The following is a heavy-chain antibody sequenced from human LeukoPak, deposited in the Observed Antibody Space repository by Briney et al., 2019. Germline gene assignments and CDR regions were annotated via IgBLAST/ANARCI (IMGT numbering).Heavy chain of an antibody. V-gene: IGHV4-34*01. CDR1: GGSFSGYY. D-gene: IGHD3-10*01. J-gene: IGHJ6*02. Sequence: SETLSLTCAVYGGSFSGYYWSWIRQPPGKGLEWMGEINHSGSTNYSPSLKSRVTISVETSKNQFSLKLSSVTAADTAVYYCARSRGTPYYYYYGMDVWGQGTTVTVSS. CDR2: INHSGST. CDR3: ARSRGTPYYYYYGMDV.